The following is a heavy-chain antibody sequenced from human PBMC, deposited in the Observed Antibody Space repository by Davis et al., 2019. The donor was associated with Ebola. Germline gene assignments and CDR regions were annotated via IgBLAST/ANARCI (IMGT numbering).Heavy chain of an antibody. V-gene: IGHV1-8*02. J-gene: IGHJ4*02. CDR2: MNPNSGNT. Sequence: ASVKVSCKASGYTFTSYYMHWVRQATGQGLEWMGWMNPNSGNTGYAQKFQGRVTMTRDTSTSTVYMELSSLRSEDTAVYYCARSQHRYIAVAGLDYWGQGTLVTVSS. D-gene: IGHD6-19*01. CDR3: ARSQHRYIAVAGLDY. CDR1: GYTFTSYY.